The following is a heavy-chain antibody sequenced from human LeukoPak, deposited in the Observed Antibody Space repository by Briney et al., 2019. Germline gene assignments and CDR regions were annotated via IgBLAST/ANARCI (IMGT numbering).Heavy chain of an antibody. CDR2: IFYTGSA. D-gene: IGHD2-15*01. V-gene: IGHV4-59*01. CDR1: GGSINNYY. Sequence: SETLSLTCTVSGGSINNYYWSWIRQPPGQGLEWIAYIFYTGSANYNPSLKSRVTISVETSKNQFSLNLSSVAAADAAVYYRARYQRGGGAFDIWGQGTMVTVSS. CDR3: ARYQRGGGAFDI. J-gene: IGHJ3*02.